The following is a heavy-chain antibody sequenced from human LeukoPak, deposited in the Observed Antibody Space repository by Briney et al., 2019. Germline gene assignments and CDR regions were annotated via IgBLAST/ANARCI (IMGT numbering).Heavy chain of an antibody. V-gene: IGHV1-69*04. CDR1: GGTFSSYA. Sequence: ASVRVSCTASGGTFSSYAISWVRQAPGQGLEWMGRIIPILGIANYAQKFQGRVTITADKSTSTAYMELSSLRSEDTAVYYCARTVGYCSSTSCFHYYYYYMDVWGKGTTVTVSS. J-gene: IGHJ6*03. D-gene: IGHD2-2*01. CDR2: IIPILGIA. CDR3: ARTVGYCSSTSCFHYYYYYMDV.